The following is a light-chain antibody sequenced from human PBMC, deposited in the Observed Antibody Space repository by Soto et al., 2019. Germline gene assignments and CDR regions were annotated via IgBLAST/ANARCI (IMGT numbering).Light chain of an antibody. Sequence: QSALTQPASVSGSPGQSITISCTGSSSDVGKYNLVSWYQWHPGKAPKLMIYEDSQRPSGVSNRFSGSKSGNTASLTISGLQAEDEADYYCCSYAGSDVFVLFGGGTKVTVL. CDR1: SSDVGKYNL. CDR2: EDS. J-gene: IGLJ2*01. CDR3: CSYAGSDVFVL. V-gene: IGLV2-23*01.